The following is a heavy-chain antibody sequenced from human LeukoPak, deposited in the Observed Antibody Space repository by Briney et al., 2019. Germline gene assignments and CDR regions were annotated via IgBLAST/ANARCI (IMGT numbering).Heavy chain of an antibody. V-gene: IGHV3-23*01. Sequence: GGSLRLSCVASGFMFRNYAFTWVRQAPGKGLQWVSLISGSDGSTYYADSVKGRFTISRDNSKNTLYLQMNSLRAEDTAVYYCARDRTGTGSYYFDYWGQGTLVTVSS. CDR3: ARDRTGTGSYYFDY. J-gene: IGHJ4*02. CDR2: ISGSDGST. D-gene: IGHD1-1*01. CDR1: GFMFRNYA.